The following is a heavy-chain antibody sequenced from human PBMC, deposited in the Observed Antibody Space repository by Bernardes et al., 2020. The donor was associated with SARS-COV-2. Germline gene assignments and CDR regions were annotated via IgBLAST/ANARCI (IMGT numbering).Heavy chain of an antibody. CDR3: ARDSKALDAFDI. CDR2: IYTSGST. V-gene: IGHV4-61*02. CDR1: GGPINSGTYF. Sequence: SETLSLTRTVSGGPINSGTYFWTWLRQPAGKALEWIGRIYTSGSTNYNPSLKSRVTISLDTSKNQFFLKLNSVAAADTAVYFCARDSKALDAFDIWGLGTVVAVSS. J-gene: IGHJ3*02.